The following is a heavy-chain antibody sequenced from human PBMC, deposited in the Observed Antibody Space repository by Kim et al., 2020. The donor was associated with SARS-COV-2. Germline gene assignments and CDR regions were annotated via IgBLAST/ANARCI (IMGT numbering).Heavy chain of an antibody. J-gene: IGHJ2*01. CDR3: ARKQIFNSDIVVVPAKAYWYFDL. D-gene: IGHD2-2*01. CDR2: ISSSSSTI. Sequence: GGSLRLSCAASGFTFSSYSMNWVRQAPGKGLEWVSYISSSSSTIYYADSVKGRFTISRDNAKNSLYLQMNSLRAEDTAVYYCARKQIFNSDIVVVPAKAYWYFDLWGRGTLVTVSS. CDR1: GFTFSSYS. V-gene: IGHV3-48*04.